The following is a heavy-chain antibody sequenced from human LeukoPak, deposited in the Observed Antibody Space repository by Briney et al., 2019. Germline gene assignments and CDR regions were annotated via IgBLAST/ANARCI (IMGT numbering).Heavy chain of an antibody. CDR3: AKDLYSSGWYQDSSGA. J-gene: IGHJ5*02. CDR2: ISGSGGST. CDR1: GFTFSSYA. D-gene: IGHD6-19*01. V-gene: IGHV3-23*01. Sequence: GGSLRLSCAAPGFTFSSYAMSWVRQAPGKGLEWVSAISGSGGSTYYADSVKGRFTISRDNSKNTLYLQMNSLRAEDTAVYYCAKDLYSSGWYQDSSGAWGQGTLVTVSS.